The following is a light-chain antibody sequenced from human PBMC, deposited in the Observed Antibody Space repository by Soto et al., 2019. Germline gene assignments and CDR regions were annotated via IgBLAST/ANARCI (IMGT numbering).Light chain of an antibody. J-gene: IGLJ3*02. CDR3: SSYTGSTPLWV. V-gene: IGLV2-14*03. CDR2: NVS. Sequence: QAVLTQPASVSGSPGQSITISCTGTSSDVGNYNYVSWYQQHPGTAPKLMISNVSNRPSGVSNRFSGSKSGNTASLTISGLQAEDEADYYCSSYTGSTPLWVFGGGTKLTVL. CDR1: SSDVGNYNY.